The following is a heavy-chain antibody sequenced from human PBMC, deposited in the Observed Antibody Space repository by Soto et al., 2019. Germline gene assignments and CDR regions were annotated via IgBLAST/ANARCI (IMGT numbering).Heavy chain of an antibody. J-gene: IGHJ5*02. V-gene: IGHV4-39*01. CDR2: IYYSGIT. CDR1: GGSVSSSTYY. CDR3: ARQDVRAWGRFDP. D-gene: IGHD7-27*01. Sequence: SETLSLTCTVSGGSVSSSTYYWGWIRQPPGKGLEWIGTIYYSGITYYNPSLESRVTISVDTSKNQFSLRLSFVTAADAALYFCARQDVRAWGRFDPWGQGTLVTVSS.